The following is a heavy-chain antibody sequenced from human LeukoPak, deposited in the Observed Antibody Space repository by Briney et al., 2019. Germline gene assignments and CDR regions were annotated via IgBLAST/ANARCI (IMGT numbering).Heavy chain of an antibody. CDR1: GYTFTGYY. CDR2: INPSGGST. V-gene: IGHV1-46*01. CDR3: ARVRSRYNWNDGPLDY. D-gene: IGHD1-20*01. Sequence: ASVKVSCKASGYTFTGYYMHWVRQAPGQGLEWMGIINPSGGSTSYAQKFQGRVTMTRDTSTSTVYMELSSLRSEDTAVYYCARVRSRYNWNDGPLDYWGQGTLVTVSS. J-gene: IGHJ4*02.